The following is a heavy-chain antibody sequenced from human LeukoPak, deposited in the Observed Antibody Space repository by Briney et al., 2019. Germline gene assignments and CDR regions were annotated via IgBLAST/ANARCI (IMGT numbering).Heavy chain of an antibody. D-gene: IGHD2-15*01. V-gene: IGHV3-11*04. CDR1: GFSFSGYY. CDR3: VTAPTRGYSVY. CDR2: MSSSDDSI. Sequence: GWSLRLSCAASGFSFSGYYMNWIRQAPGPRLEWLSYMSSSDDSIYYADYVKRRFTIPIDNAKNSLFLQMNSLRAEDTAVYYCVTAPTRGYSVYWGPGTLVTVSS. J-gene: IGHJ4*02.